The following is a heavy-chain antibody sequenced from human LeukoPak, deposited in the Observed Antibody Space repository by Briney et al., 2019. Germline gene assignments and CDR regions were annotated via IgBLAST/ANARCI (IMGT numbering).Heavy chain of an antibody. J-gene: IGHJ5*02. Sequence: GASVKVSCKASGYTFTSYGISWERQAPGQGLEWMGRISAYNGNTNYAQKLQGRVTMTTDTSTSTAYMELRSLRSDDTAVYYCARDSRFFVGGSWFDPWGQGTLVTVSS. D-gene: IGHD3-3*01. CDR1: GYTFTSYG. CDR3: ARDSRFFVGGSWFDP. V-gene: IGHV1-18*01. CDR2: ISAYNGNT.